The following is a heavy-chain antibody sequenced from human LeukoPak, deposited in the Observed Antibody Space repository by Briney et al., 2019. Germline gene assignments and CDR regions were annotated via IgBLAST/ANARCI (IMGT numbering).Heavy chain of an antibody. CDR1: GFTFSSYW. V-gene: IGHV3-7*03. J-gene: IGHJ4*02. Sequence: GGSLRLSCAASGFTFSSYWMSWVRQAPGKGLEWVANIKQDGSEKYYVDSVKGRFTISRDNAKNSLYLQMNSLRAEDTAVYYCAKQFPYYYDTSGYYQDYWGQGTLVTVSS. CDR2: IKQDGSEK. D-gene: IGHD3-22*01. CDR3: AKQFPYYYDTSGYYQDY.